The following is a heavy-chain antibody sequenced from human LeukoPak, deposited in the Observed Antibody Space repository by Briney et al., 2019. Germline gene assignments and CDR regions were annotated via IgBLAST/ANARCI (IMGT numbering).Heavy chain of an antibody. CDR2: IYYSGCT. CDR3: ARYGEQLEAFDI. V-gene: IGHV4-59*01. J-gene: IGHJ3*02. Sequence: SETLSLTCTVSGGSISSYYWSWIRQPPGKGLEWIGYIYYSGCTNYNPSLKSRVTISVDTSKNQFSLKLSSVTAADTAVYYCARYGEQLEAFDIWGQGTMVTVSS. D-gene: IGHD6-13*01. CDR1: GGSISSYY.